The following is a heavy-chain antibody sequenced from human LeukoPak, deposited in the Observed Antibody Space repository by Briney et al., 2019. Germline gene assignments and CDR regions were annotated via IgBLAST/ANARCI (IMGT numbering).Heavy chain of an antibody. D-gene: IGHD5-12*01. CDR3: ARDRGPYSGYDSYYFDY. Sequence: SETLSLTCTVSGGSISSGGYYWSWIRQHPGKGLEWIGYIYYSGSTYYNPSLKSRVTISVDTSKNQFSLKLSSVTAADTAVYYCARDRGPYSGYDSYYFDYWGQGTLVTVSS. J-gene: IGHJ4*02. V-gene: IGHV4-31*03. CDR1: GGSISSGGYY. CDR2: IYYSGST.